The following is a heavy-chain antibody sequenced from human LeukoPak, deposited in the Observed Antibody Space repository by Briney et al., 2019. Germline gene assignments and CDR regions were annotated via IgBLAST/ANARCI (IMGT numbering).Heavy chain of an antibody. CDR1: GGTFSSYA. V-gene: IGHV1-69*04. D-gene: IGHD1-26*01. CDR2: IIPILGIA. Sequence: SVKVSCKASGGTFSSYAISWVRQAPGQGLEWMGRIIPILGIANYAQKFQGRVTITADESTSTAYMELSSLRSEDTAVYYCARGAISDAFDIWGQGTMVTVSS. J-gene: IGHJ3*02. CDR3: ARGAISDAFDI.